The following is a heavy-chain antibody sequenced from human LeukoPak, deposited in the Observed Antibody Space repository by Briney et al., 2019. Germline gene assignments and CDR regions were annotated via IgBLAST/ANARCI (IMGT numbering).Heavy chain of an antibody. J-gene: IGHJ4*02. Sequence: GGSLRLSCAASGFTFSSYAMSWVRQAPGKGLEWVSAISGSGGSTYYADSVKGRFTISRDNAKNTLYLQMNSLRAEDTAVYYCDTHDQNCGGDCYSGYWGQGTLVTVSS. CDR2: ISGSGGST. V-gene: IGHV3-23*01. D-gene: IGHD2-21*02. CDR1: GFTFSSYA. CDR3: DTHDQNCGGDCYSGY.